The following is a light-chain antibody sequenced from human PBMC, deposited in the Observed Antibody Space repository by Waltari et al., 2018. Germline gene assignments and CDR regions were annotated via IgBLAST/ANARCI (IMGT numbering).Light chain of an antibody. CDR1: SSNIGSNT. V-gene: IGLV1-44*01. CDR3: AAWDDSLNGHWV. CDR2: SNN. Sequence: QSVLTQPPSASGTPGQRVTISCSGSSSNIGSNTVNWYQQLPGTAPKLLIYSNNQRPPGVPDRFSGSKSGTSASLAISGLQSEDEADYYCAAWDDSLNGHWVFGGGTKLTVL. J-gene: IGLJ3*02.